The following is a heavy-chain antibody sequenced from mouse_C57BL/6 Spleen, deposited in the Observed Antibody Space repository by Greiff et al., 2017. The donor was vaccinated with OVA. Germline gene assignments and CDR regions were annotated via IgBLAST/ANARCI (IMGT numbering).Heavy chain of an antibody. Sequence: QVQLQQPGAELVMPGASVKLSCKASGYTFTSYWMHWVKQRPGQGLEWIGEIDPSDSYPNYNQKFKGKSTLTVDKSSSTAYMQLSSLTSEDSAVYYCARKSKRGYFDVWGTGTTVTVSS. CDR3: ARKSKRGYFDV. D-gene: IGHD1-3*01. CDR1: GYTFTSYW. V-gene: IGHV1-69*01. CDR2: IDPSDSYP. J-gene: IGHJ1*03.